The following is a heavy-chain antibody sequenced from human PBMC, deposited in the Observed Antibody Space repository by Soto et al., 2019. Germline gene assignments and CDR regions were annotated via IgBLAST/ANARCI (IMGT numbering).Heavy chain of an antibody. Sequence: EVQLVESGGDLVQPGGSLRLSCAASGFTFSSYWMHWVRQDPEKGLVWVSRINGDGISTSYADSVKGRFTISRDNAKDTLSLHMNSLGAEDTAVYYCASISQGTYCRGGNCYSDYWGQGTLVTVSS. J-gene: IGHJ4*02. D-gene: IGHD2-15*01. CDR3: ASISQGTYCRGGNCYSDY. CDR2: INGDGIST. CDR1: GFTFSSYW. V-gene: IGHV3-74*01.